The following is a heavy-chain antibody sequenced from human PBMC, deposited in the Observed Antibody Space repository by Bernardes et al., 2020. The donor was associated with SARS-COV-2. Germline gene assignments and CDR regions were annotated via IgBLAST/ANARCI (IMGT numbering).Heavy chain of an antibody. CDR3: IRFAYYYDSSARYTYYFDY. D-gene: IGHD3-22*01. CDR2: IHWDDNK. J-gene: IGHJ4*02. CDR1: GFSLTSSGEG. Sequence: SGPTLVKPTQTLTLTCTFSGFSLTSSGEGVGWIRQPPGKALEWLALIHWDDNKRYSPSLKSRLIITKNTSKNQVVLTMTNMDPVDTATYYCIRFAYYYDSSARYTYYFDYWGQGTLVTVSS. V-gene: IGHV2-5*02.